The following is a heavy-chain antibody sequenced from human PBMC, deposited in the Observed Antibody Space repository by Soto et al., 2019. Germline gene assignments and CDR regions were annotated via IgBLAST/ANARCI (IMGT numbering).Heavy chain of an antibody. CDR1: GFSFSTYG. D-gene: IGHD6-19*01. V-gene: IGHV3-64D*08. CDR2: ISNNGRKT. J-gene: IGHJ4*02. CDR3: VKEGWGRSGWYGRFDY. Sequence: PGGSLRLSCSASGFSFSTYGMHWVRQAPGKGLECTSTISNNGRKTYYADSVTDRFTISRDNPKSTLYLQMSSLESEDTAVYYCVKEGWGRSGWYGRFDYWGQGTLVTVSS.